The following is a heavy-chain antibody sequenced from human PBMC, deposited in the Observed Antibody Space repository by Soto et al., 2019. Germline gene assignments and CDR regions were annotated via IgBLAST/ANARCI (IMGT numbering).Heavy chain of an antibody. CDR1: GFTFSSYA. CDR2: ISYDGSNK. D-gene: IGHD4-17*01. CDR3: ARVGRLHYFDY. J-gene: IGHJ4*02. V-gene: IGHV3-30-3*01. Sequence: QVQLVESVGGVVQPGRSLRLSCAASGFTFSSYAMHWVRQAPGKGLEWVAVISYDGSNKYYADSVKGRFTISRDNSKNTLFLQMNSLRAEDTAVYYCARVGRLHYFDYWGQGTLVTVSS.